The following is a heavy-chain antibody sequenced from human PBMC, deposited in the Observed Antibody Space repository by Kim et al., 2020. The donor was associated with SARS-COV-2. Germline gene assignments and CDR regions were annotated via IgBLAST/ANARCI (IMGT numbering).Heavy chain of an antibody. CDR2: IIPILGIA. CDR3: ARDGANYDILTGLGTEFDP. Sequence: SVKVSCKASGGTFSSYTISWVRQAPGQGLEWMGRIIPILGIANYAQKFQGRVTITAYKSTSTAYMELSSLRSEDTAVYYCARDGANYDILTGLGTEFDPWGQGTLVTVSS. D-gene: IGHD3-9*01. J-gene: IGHJ5*02. CDR1: GGTFSSYT. V-gene: IGHV1-69*04.